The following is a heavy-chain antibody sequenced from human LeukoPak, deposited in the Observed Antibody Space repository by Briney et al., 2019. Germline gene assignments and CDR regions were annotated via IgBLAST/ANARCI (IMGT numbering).Heavy chain of an antibody. D-gene: IGHD3-22*01. J-gene: IGHJ4*02. CDR2: ISGSGGST. CDR3: GVIGYDSSG. Sequence: GGSLRLSCAASGFTFSSYAMSWVRQAPGKGLEWVLAISGSGGSTYYADSVKGRFTISRDNSKNTLYLQMNSLRAEDTAVYYCGVIGYDSSGWGQGTLVTVSS. V-gene: IGHV3-23*01. CDR1: GFTFSSYA.